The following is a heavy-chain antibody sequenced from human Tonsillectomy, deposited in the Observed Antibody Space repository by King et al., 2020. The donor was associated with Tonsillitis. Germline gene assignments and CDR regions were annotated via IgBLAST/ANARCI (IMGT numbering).Heavy chain of an antibody. J-gene: IGHJ6*03. D-gene: IGHD6-6*01. CDR3: AKYNTSSSLYYYYYMDV. CDR2: IYSGGST. V-gene: IGHV3-53*01. CDR1: GFTVNSNY. Sequence: VQLVESGGGLIQPGGSLRLSCAASGFTVNSNYMSWVRQAPGKGLEWVSVIYSGGSTYYADSLKGRLTISRDNSKNPLYLQMNSLRAEDTAVYYCAKYNTSSSLYYYYYMDVWGKGTTVTVSS.